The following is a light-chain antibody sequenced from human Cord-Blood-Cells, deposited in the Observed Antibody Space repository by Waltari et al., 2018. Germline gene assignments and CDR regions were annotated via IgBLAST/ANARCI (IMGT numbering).Light chain of an antibody. CDR1: SSDVGRYNY. Sequence: QSALTQPRSVSGSPGQSLTLSCTGTSSDVGRYNYVSWYQQHPGKAPKLMIYDVSKRPSGVPDRFSGSKSGNTASLTISGLQAEDEADYYCCSYAGSYTYVFGTGTKVTVL. J-gene: IGLJ1*01. CDR2: DVS. V-gene: IGLV2-11*01. CDR3: CSYAGSYTYV.